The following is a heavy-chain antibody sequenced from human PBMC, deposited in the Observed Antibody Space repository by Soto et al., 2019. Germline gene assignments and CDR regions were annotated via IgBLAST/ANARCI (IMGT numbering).Heavy chain of an antibody. V-gene: IGHV3-23*01. Sequence: GGSLRLSCAGSGFTLSTYGMTWVRQAPGKGLEWVSAITGTGGNTYYVDSVKGRFTSSRDNSKNMLYLQMNSVRVEDTAVYYCARIRGYWYGMDVWGQGTTVTVSS. CDR2: ITGTGGNT. CDR3: ARIRGYWYGMDV. J-gene: IGHJ6*02. CDR1: GFTLSTYG.